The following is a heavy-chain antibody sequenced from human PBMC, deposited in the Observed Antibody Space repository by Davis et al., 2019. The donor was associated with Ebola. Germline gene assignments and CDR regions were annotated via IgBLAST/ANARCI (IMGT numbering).Heavy chain of an antibody. CDR1: GFTFSSYG. CDR3: ARDGTYRMDV. Sequence: GGSLRLSCAASGFTFSSYGMHWVRQAPGKGLEWVAFIRYDGSNKYYADSVKGRFTISRDNSKNTLYLQMNSLRAEDTAVYFCARDGTYRMDVWGKGTTVTVSS. J-gene: IGHJ6*04. V-gene: IGHV3-30*02. CDR2: IRYDGSNK. D-gene: IGHD1-1*01.